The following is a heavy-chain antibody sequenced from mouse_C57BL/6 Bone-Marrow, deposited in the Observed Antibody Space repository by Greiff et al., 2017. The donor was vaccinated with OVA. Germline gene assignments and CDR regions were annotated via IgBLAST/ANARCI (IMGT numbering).Heavy chain of an antibody. Sequence: EVKVVESGGGLVKPGGSLKLSCAASGFTFSSYAMSWVRQTPEKRLEWVATISDGGSYTYYPDNVKGRFTISRDNAKNNLYLQMSHLKSEDTAMYYCASFYSYAMDYWGQGTSVTVSS. V-gene: IGHV5-4*03. CDR2: ISDGGSYT. D-gene: IGHD1-1*01. CDR1: GFTFSSYA. J-gene: IGHJ4*01. CDR3: ASFYSYAMDY.